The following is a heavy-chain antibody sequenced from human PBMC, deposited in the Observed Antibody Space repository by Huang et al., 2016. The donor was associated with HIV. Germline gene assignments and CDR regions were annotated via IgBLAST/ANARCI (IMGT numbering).Heavy chain of an antibody. V-gene: IGHV3-30*18. Sequence: QVQLVESGGGVVKPGRSLRISCAASGFTFSSYGMHWGRQAPGRGLECVDVISYYAKTKYYADAVKGRFSIARDNSKTTVYLQLNSLRLEDTAVYYCAKGGSAAAVLDFWGQGTLVTVSS. CDR1: GFTFSSYG. CDR3: AKGGSAAAVLDF. CDR2: ISYYAKTK. D-gene: IGHD6-13*01. J-gene: IGHJ4*02.